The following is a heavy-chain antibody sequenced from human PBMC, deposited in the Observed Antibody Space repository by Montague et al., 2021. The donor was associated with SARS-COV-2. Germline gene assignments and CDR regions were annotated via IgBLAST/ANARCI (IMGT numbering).Heavy chain of an antibody. CDR2: IYYSGST. D-gene: IGHD2-15*01. V-gene: IGHV4-39*07. CDR3: ARVISRQNNIVVVGLYYFDY. CDR1: GGSISSSSYY. J-gene: IGHJ4*02. Sequence: SETLSLTCTVSGGSISSSSYYWGWICQPPGKGLEWIGSIYYSGSTYYXPSLKSRVTISVDTSKNQFSLKLSSVTAADTAVYYCARVISRQNNIVVVGLYYFDYWGQGTLVTVSS.